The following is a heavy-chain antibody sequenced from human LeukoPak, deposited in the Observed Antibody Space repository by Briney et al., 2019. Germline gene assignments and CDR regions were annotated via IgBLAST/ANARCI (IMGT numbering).Heavy chain of an antibody. J-gene: IGHJ4*02. V-gene: IGHV4-39*01. CDR3: ARGSGYVSLSDQFDY. D-gene: IGHD5-12*01. Sequence: PWETLTLTCTVSGGSISSSSYYWGWIRQPPGKGLEWIGSIYYSGSTYYNPSLKSRVTISVDTSKNQFSLKLSSVTAADTAVYYCARGSGYVSLSDQFDYWGQGTLVTVPS. CDR1: GGSISSSSYY. CDR2: IYYSGST.